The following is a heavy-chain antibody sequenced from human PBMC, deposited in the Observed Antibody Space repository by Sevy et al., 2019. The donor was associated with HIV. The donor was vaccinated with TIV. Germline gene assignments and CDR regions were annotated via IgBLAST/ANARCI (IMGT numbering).Heavy chain of an antibody. CDR3: ARVNYDSSGYYPTDYGMDV. CDR2: IYYSGST. J-gene: IGHJ6*02. V-gene: IGHV4-59*01. Sequence: SETLSLTCIVSGGSISDYYWSWIQQPPGKGPEWIGYIYYSGSTKYNPSLKSRVTISVDTSKNQFSLKLSSVTAADTAVYYCARVNYDSSGYYPTDYGMDVWGQGTTVTVSS. CDR1: GGSISDYY. D-gene: IGHD3-22*01.